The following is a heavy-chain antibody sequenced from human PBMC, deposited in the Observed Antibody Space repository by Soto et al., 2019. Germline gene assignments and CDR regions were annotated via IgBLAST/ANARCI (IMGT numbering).Heavy chain of an antibody. J-gene: IGHJ6*02. CDR3: ARDVPPYKPGYYYYGMDV. Sequence: GASVKVSCKASGYTFTSYYIHWVRQAPGQGLEWMGIINPSGDSTTYAQKFQGRVTMTRDTSTSTVYMELSSLRSEDTAVYYCARDVPPYKPGYYYYGMDVWGQGTMVTVSS. V-gene: IGHV1-46*01. CDR1: GYTFTSYY. CDR2: INPSGDST. D-gene: IGHD1-1*01.